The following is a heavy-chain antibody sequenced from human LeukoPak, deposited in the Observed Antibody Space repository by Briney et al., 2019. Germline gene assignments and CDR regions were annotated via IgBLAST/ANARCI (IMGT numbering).Heavy chain of an antibody. CDR3: ARDATRGGDFDY. Sequence: GGSLRLSCAASGFTFRSYWMTWVRQAPGKGLEWVANINQDGSEKYYVDSVKGRFTFSRDNAKDSLYLQMNSLRAEDTAVYYCARDATRGGDFDYWGQGTLVTVSS. J-gene: IGHJ4*02. D-gene: IGHD3-16*01. CDR2: INQDGSEK. V-gene: IGHV3-7*01. CDR1: GFTFRSYW.